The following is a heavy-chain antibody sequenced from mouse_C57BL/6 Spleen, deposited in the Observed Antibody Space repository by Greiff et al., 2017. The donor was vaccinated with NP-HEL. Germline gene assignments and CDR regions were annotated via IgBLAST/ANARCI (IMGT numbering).Heavy chain of an antibody. CDR2: IRNKANGYTT. CDR1: GFTFTDYY. D-gene: IGHD2-1*01. V-gene: IGHV7-3*01. CDR3: ARYTGNFGDGAMDY. Sequence: EVHLVESGGGLVQPGGSLSLSCAASGFTFTDYYMSWVRQPPGKALEWLGFIRNKANGYTTEYSASVKGRFTISRDNSQSILYLQMNALRAEDSATYYCARYTGNFGDGAMDYWGQGTSVTVSS. J-gene: IGHJ4*01.